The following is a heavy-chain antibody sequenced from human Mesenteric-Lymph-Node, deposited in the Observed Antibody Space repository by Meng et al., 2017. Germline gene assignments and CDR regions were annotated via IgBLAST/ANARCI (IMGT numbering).Heavy chain of an antibody. CDR1: GCSVSSGHW. D-gene: IGHD3-10*01. CDR3: ARASYGSGSPLGESWFDP. J-gene: IGHJ5*02. CDR2: IHSSGST. Sequence: QVQLEESGPGLVKPSGTLSLTCAVSGCSVSSGHWWSWVRQPPGKGLGWIGYIHSSGSTYYNPSLRSRLTISVDTSKNQFSLKLSSVTAADTAVYYCARASYGSGSPLGESWFDPWGQGTLVTVSS. V-gene: IGHV4-4*02.